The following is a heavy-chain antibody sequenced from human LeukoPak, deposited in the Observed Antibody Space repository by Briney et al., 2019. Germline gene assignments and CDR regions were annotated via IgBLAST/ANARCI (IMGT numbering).Heavy chain of an antibody. CDR1: GYSISSGYY. D-gene: IGHD3-22*01. V-gene: IGHV4-38-2*02. J-gene: IGHJ4*03. Sequence: PSETLSLTCRVSGYSISSGYYWVCIRQPPGKGLEWMGSVYDSGSTYYNPSLKSRLSISLDTSRNHFSLTVTSVTAADSAMYYCASENYDGTGLGCYLNFWGQGTPVSVSS. CDR2: VYDSGST. CDR3: ASENYDGTGLGCYLNF.